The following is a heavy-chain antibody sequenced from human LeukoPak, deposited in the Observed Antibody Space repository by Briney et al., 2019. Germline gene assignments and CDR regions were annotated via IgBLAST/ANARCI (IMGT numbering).Heavy chain of an antibody. J-gene: IGHJ4*02. D-gene: IGHD2-21*02. CDR3: ARPIPGDPFLDY. Sequence: GGSLRLSCAASGFTFSSYSMNWVRQAPGKGLEWVSSISSSSSYIYYADSVKGRFTISRDNAKNSLYLQMNSLRAEDTAVYYCARPIPGDPFLDYWGQGTLVTVSS. V-gene: IGHV3-21*01. CDR1: GFTFSSYS. CDR2: ISSSSSYI.